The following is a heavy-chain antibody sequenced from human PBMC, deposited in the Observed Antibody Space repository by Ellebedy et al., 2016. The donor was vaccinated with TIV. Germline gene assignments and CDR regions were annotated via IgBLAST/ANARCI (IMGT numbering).Heavy chain of an antibody. CDR1: GLKFPDYG. J-gene: IGHJ4*02. V-gene: IGHV3-20*04. CDR3: ATDYYGDYSLGY. Sequence: PGGSLRLSCAVSGLKFPDYGMSWVRQAPGKGLEWVSGINWNGDSTAYADSVKGRFTISRDDAKNSLYLQTNSLRAEDTALYYCATDYYGDYSLGYWGQGTLVTVSS. CDR2: INWNGDST. D-gene: IGHD4-17*01.